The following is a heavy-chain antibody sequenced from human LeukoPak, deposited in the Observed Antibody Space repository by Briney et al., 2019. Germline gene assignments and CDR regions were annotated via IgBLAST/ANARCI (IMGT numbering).Heavy chain of an antibody. Sequence: GGSLRLSCAASGFAFSSYGMHWVRQAPGKGLEWVAVISYDGSNKYYADSVKGRFTISRDNSKNTLYLQMNSLRAEDTAVYYCAKDHRGLTWIPYYFDYWGQGTLVTVSS. D-gene: IGHD5-18*01. CDR2: ISYDGSNK. CDR1: GFAFSSYG. V-gene: IGHV3-30*18. CDR3: AKDHRGLTWIPYYFDY. J-gene: IGHJ4*02.